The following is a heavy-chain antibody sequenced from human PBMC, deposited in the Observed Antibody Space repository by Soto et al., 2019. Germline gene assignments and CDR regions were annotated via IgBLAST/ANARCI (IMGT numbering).Heavy chain of an antibody. CDR2: FDLENGET. J-gene: IGHJ4*02. V-gene: IGHV1-24*01. CDR3: ATEVRRSNKFDH. D-gene: IGHD3-10*01. Sequence: GASVKVSCKVSGYTLTELSIHWVRQAPGEGLEWMGGFDLENGETIYAQRFQGRVTMTEESSADTPYMELSSLRSEDTAVYYCATEVRRSNKFDHWGQGNMVTVSS. CDR1: GYTLTELS.